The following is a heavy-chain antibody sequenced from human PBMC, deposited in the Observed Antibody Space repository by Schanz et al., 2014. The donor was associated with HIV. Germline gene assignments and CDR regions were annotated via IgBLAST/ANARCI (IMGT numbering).Heavy chain of an antibody. J-gene: IGHJ4*02. CDR3: VKGYFYGSDSDFDY. D-gene: IGHD3-22*01. CDR1: GFTFSSYW. V-gene: IGHV3-74*01. CDR2: INNDGSST. Sequence: EVQLVESGGGLVQPGGSLRLSCAASGFTFSSYWMHWVRQVPGKGLVWVSRINNDGSSTSYADSVKGRFTISRDNAKNSLYLEMNNLRTGDTALYYCVKGYFYGSDSDFDYWGQGSLVTVSS.